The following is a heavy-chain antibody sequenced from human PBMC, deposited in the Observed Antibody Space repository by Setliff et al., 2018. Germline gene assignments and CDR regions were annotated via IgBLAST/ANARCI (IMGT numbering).Heavy chain of an antibody. J-gene: IGHJ4*02. CDR3: ARAPGRRSGYDPYYFDY. CDR2: VSSRGNT. V-gene: IGHV4-61*09. CDR1: GDFISSGSYY. Sequence: SETLSLTCSLSGDFISSGSYYWSWIRQTAGNGLEWIGHVSSRGNTNYNPSLKSRVTISIDTSSKHFSLILTSVTAADTAVYYCARAPGRRSGYDPYYFDYWGQGTLVTVSS. D-gene: IGHD5-12*01.